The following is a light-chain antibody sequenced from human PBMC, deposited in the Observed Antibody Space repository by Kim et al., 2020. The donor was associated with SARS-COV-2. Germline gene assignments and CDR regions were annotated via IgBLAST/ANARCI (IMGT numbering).Light chain of an antibody. Sequence: WNPNTHPGTNSDFSDTNSVSWNQHTPGKAPKLIIYDVTKRPSGVSIRFSGSTSGNTASLTISGLQTEDEAHYYCSAYRTNTALLFGGGTQLTVL. CDR2: DVT. V-gene: IGLV2-14*03. J-gene: IGLJ3*02. CDR1: NSDFSDTNS. CDR3: SAYRTNTALL.